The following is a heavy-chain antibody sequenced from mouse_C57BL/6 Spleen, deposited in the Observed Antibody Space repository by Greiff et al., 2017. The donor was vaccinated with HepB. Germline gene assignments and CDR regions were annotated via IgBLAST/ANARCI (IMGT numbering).Heavy chain of an antibody. V-gene: IGHV1-69*01. CDR3: ARNYYDYDGAWFAY. D-gene: IGHD2-4*01. CDR2: IDPSDSYT. Sequence: VQLQQSGAELVMPGASVKLSCKASGYTFTSYWMHWVKQRPGQGLEWIGEIDPSDSYTNYNQKFKGKSTLTVDKSSSTAYMQLSSLTSEDSAVYYCARNYYDYDGAWFAYWGQGTLVTVSA. J-gene: IGHJ3*01. CDR1: GYTFTSYW.